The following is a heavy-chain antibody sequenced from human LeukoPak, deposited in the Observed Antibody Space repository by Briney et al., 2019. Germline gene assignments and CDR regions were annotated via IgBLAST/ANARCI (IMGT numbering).Heavy chain of an antibody. J-gene: IGHJ5*02. CDR2: INPNSGGS. CDR1: GYTFTGYY. Sequence: ASVKVSCKASGYTFTGYYMHWVRQAPGQGLEWMGWINPNSGGSNYAQKFQGRVTMTRDTSISTAYMELSRLRSDDTAVYYCARAFALGGAMVTSYWFDPWGQGTLVTVSS. V-gene: IGHV1-2*02. CDR3: ARAFALGGAMVTSYWFDP. D-gene: IGHD5-18*01.